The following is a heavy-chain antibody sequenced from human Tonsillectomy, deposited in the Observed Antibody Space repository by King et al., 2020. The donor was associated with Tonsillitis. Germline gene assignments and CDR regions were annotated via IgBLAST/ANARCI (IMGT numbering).Heavy chain of an antibody. J-gene: IGHJ4*02. CDR2: IYSGGEV. Sequence: DVQLVESGGGLIQPGGSLRLSCAASGFSVSTNYMNWVRQAPGKGLEWVSVIYSGGEVYYADSVKGRFTISRDNSKNTLYLQMKSLRAEDTAVYYCARIGTDCGSARCFTGGSFDYWGQGTLVTVSS. CDR3: ARIGTDCGSARCFTGGSFDY. V-gene: IGHV3-53*01. D-gene: IGHD2-2*02. CDR1: GFSVSTNY.